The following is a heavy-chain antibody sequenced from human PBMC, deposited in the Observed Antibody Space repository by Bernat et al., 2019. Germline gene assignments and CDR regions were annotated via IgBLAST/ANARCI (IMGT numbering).Heavy chain of an antibody. J-gene: IGHJ4*02. CDR2: INPTDGST. Sequence: QVQLVQSGAEVKKPGASVKVSCKTSGYTFTSYHMHWVRQAPGQGLEWMAIINPTDGSTSFAQMFQDRLTMTRDTSTSTFYMELYNLRSDDTAVYYCARGSGSFQKIDYWGQGTLVTVSS. D-gene: IGHD1-26*01. CDR1: GYTFTSYH. V-gene: IGHV1-46*03. CDR3: ARGSGSFQKIDY.